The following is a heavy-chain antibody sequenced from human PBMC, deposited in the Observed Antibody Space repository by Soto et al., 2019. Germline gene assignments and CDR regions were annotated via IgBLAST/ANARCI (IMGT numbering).Heavy chain of an antibody. CDR3: ARGVSAGVDY. CDR1: GYSFTSLD. CDR2: MQPSTGRA. V-gene: IGHV1-8*01. Sequence: ASVKVSCKASGYSFTSLDINWVRQTAGQGLEWMGWMQPSTGRAGYAQKFQGRVTMTRDTSINTAYMELTTLTSDDTAFYYCARGVSAGVDYWGQGTLVTVSS. J-gene: IGHJ4*02. D-gene: IGHD1-26*01.